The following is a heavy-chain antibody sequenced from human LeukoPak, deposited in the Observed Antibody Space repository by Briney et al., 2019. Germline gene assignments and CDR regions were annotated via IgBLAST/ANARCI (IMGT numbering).Heavy chain of an antibody. Sequence: PSETLSLTCAVYGGSFSGYYWSWIRQPPGKGLEWIGEINHSGSTNYNPSLKSRVTISVDTSKNQFSLKLSSVTAADTAVYYCARVPIIVVAGAPTPIYYFDYWGQGTLVTASS. D-gene: IGHD2-2*01. CDR2: INHSGST. CDR3: ARVPIIVVAGAPTPIYYFDY. CDR1: GGSFSGYY. J-gene: IGHJ4*02. V-gene: IGHV4-34*01.